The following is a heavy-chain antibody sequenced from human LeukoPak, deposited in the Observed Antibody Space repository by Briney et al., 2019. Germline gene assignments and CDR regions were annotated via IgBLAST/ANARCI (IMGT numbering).Heavy chain of an antibody. CDR3: AKRDTTY. D-gene: IGHD1-26*01. CDR2: ISGGGGST. Sequence: GGSQRLSCAASGFKFSDHYIDWVRQAPGKGLEWVSAISGGGGSTDYADSVKGRFTISRDNSKNTLYLQINSLRAEDTAVYYCAKRDTTYWGQGTLVTVSS. CDR1: GFKFSDHY. J-gene: IGHJ4*02. V-gene: IGHV3-23*01.